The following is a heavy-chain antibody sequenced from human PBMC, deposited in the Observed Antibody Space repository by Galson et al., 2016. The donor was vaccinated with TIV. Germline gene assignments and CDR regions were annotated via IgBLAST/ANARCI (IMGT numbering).Heavy chain of an antibody. D-gene: IGHD3-16*01. V-gene: IGHV1-2*02. CDR3: TRGGGGAYTFDAFDI. J-gene: IGHJ3*02. CDR2: IHPQNGGA. Sequence: SGYSFTVYRVHWVRQAPGQGLEWMGWIHPQNGGANYAQKFQGRVTLTRDTSISTVYMELRILKSDDTAVYFCTRGGGGAYTFDAFDIWGQGTMVTVSS. CDR1: GYSFTVYR.